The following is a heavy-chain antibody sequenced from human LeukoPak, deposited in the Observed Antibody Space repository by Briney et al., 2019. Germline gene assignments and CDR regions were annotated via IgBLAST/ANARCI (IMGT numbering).Heavy chain of an antibody. CDR3: ARQRYSYGYVFDY. Sequence: SETLSLTCTVSGGSISYYYWNWIRQPAGKGLEWIGRIYTSGRTYYNPSLKSRVSMSVDTSKNQFSLKLSSVTAADTAVYYCARQRYSYGYVFDYWGQGTLVTVSS. J-gene: IGHJ4*02. D-gene: IGHD5-18*01. V-gene: IGHV4-4*07. CDR2: IYTSGRT. CDR1: GGSISYYY.